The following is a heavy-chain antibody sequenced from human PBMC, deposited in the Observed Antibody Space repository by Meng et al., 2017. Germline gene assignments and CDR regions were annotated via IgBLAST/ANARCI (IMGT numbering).Heavy chain of an antibody. V-gene: IGHV3-53*02. J-gene: IGHJ4*02. CDR3: ARDRSSGWYHNY. CDR1: GFSVTTGY. Sequence: VMMEGTGGGLSQPGGSLRLSFTATGFSVTTGYMSWVRQAPGKGLEWVSVIYSGGSTYYADSVKGRFSISRDNSKNTLYLQMNSLRAEDTAVYFCARDRSSGWYHNYWGQGTLVTVSS. D-gene: IGHD6-19*01. CDR2: IYSGGST.